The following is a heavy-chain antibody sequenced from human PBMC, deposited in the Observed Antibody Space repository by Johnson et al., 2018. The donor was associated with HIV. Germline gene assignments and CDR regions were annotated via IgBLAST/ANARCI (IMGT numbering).Heavy chain of an antibody. Sequence: VQLVESGGGLVQPGGSLRLSCAASGFTFSDNYMSWIRQAPGKGLEWVANIKQDGSEKYYVDSVKGRFTISRDNAKNSLYLQMNSLRAEDTAVYYCATARRAIDVWGQGTMATVSS. CDR2: IKQDGSEK. D-gene: IGHD6-6*01. V-gene: IGHV3-7*05. CDR3: ATARRAIDV. CDR1: GFTFSDNY. J-gene: IGHJ3*01.